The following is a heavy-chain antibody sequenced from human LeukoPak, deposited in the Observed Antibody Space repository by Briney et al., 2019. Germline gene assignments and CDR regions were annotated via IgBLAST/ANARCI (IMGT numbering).Heavy chain of an antibody. Sequence: PSETLSLTCTVSGGSISSGDYYWSWIRQPPGKGLEWIGEIYQSGSTNYNPSLKSRVTMSVDKSKNQFSLKLSSVTAADAAVYYCARALISREGIDYWGQGTLVTVSS. CDR3: ARALISREGIDY. J-gene: IGHJ4*02. V-gene: IGHV4-39*07. D-gene: IGHD1-26*01. CDR2: IYQSGST. CDR1: GGSISSGDYY.